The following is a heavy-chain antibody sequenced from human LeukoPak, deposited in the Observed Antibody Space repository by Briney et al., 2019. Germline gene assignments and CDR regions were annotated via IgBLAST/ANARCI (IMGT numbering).Heavy chain of an antibody. Sequence: SETLSLTCTVSGGSISSYYWGWIRQPPGRGLEWIGNIFYSGSTYYSPSLRSRVTISLDTSRNQFSLKLNSVTAADTAVYYCAKSNGYGLVDIWGQGTMVTVSS. CDR1: GGSISSYY. CDR3: AKSNGYGLVDI. CDR2: IFYSGST. J-gene: IGHJ3*02. V-gene: IGHV4-39*07. D-gene: IGHD3-10*01.